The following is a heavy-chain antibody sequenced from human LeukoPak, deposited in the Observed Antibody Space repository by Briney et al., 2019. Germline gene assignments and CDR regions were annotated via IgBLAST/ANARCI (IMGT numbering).Heavy chain of an antibody. CDR2: INSDGSST. CDR1: GFTFSSYW. V-gene: IGHV3-74*01. J-gene: IGHJ6*02. D-gene: IGHD3-10*01. Sequence: GGSLRLSCAASGFTFSSYWMHWVRQAPGKGLVWVSRINSDGSSTSYADSVKGRFTISRDNAKNTLYLQMNSLRAEDTAVYYCARDRVTMVRGVIIPRYYYGMDVWGQGTTVTVSS. CDR3: ARDRVTMVRGVIIPRYYYGMDV.